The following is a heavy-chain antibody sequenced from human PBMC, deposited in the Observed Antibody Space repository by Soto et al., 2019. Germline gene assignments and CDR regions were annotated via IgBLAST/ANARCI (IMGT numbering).Heavy chain of an antibody. D-gene: IGHD6-13*01. CDR3: AKDQGSSWYEIDY. CDR2: ISGSGGST. V-gene: IGHV3-23*01. J-gene: IGHJ4*02. CDR1: GFTFSNYA. Sequence: EVQLLESGGGLVQPGGSLRLSCAASGFTFSNYAGTWVRQAPGKGLEWVSTISGSGGSTYYADSVKGRFTISRDTSKNMLYLQMNSLRAEDTAVYYCAKDQGSSWYEIDYWGQGTLVTVSS.